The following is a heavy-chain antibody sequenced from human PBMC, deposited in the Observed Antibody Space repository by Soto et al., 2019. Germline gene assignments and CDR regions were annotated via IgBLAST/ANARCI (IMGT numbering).Heavy chain of an antibody. Sequence: GGSLRLSCAASGFTFDDYAMHWVRQAPGKGLEWVSGISWNSGSIGYADSVKGRFTISRDNAKNSLYLQMNSLRAEDTALYYCAKDASYRAAAGTVDWFDPWGQGTLVTVSS. J-gene: IGHJ5*02. D-gene: IGHD6-13*01. CDR1: GFTFDDYA. CDR3: AKDASYRAAAGTVDWFDP. V-gene: IGHV3-9*01. CDR2: ISWNSGSI.